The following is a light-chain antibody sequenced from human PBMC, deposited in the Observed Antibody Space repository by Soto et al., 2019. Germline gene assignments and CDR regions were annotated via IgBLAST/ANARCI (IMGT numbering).Light chain of an antibody. CDR2: AAS. J-gene: IGKJ1*01. Sequence: DIQITQSPYSLSAYLEARVIITCMASQSISNHLNWYQQKPGKAPKLLIFAASSLQSGVPSRFSGSRSGPDFTLTISSLQPEDFATYYCQQSYSSPPTFGQGTKVDI. CDR1: QSISNH. CDR3: QQSYSSPPT. V-gene: IGKV1-39*01.